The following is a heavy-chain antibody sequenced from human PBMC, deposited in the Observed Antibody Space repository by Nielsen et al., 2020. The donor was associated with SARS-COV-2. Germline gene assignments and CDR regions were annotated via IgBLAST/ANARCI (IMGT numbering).Heavy chain of an antibody. CDR2: IHNSGTT. Sequence: SETLSLTCTVSNGSINTYYWSWIRQAPGKGLEWFGYIHNSGTTNYNPSLKSRVTISVDTSKNQFSLKVNSVTAADTAVYYCVRIDMATISVDYWGRGTLVTVSS. CDR3: VRIDMATISVDY. J-gene: IGHJ4*02. V-gene: IGHV4-59*01. CDR1: NGSINTYY. D-gene: IGHD5-24*01.